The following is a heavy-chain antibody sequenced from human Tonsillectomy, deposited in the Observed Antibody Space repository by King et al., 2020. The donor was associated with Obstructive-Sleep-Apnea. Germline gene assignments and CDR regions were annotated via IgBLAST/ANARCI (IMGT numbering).Heavy chain of an antibody. Sequence: LVESGGGLVQPGGSLRLSCAVSGFTVSSNYMSWVRQAPGKGLEWVSVIYSGGSTYYADSVKGRFTISIDNSKNTLYLQMNSLRAEDTAVYYCARDVAVAARGYWGQGTLVTVSS. CDR3: ARDVAVAARGY. V-gene: IGHV3-66*01. D-gene: IGHD6-19*01. CDR1: GFTVSSNY. CDR2: IYSGGST. J-gene: IGHJ4*02.